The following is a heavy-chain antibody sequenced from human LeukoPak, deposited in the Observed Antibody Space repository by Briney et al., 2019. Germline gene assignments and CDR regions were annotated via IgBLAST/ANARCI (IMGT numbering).Heavy chain of an antibody. CDR2: IKLDGSET. D-gene: IGHD2-21*02. CDR1: GFTFSSYW. CDR3: VGEIRLVTAHWFDP. V-gene: IGHV3-7*01. Sequence: GGSLRLSCAASGFTFSSYWMNGVRRAPGKGREWGANIKLDGSETYYVDSVKGRFTISRDNAKNSVYLQMDSLRAEDTAVYYCVGEIRLVTAHWFDPWGQGTLVTVSS. J-gene: IGHJ5*02.